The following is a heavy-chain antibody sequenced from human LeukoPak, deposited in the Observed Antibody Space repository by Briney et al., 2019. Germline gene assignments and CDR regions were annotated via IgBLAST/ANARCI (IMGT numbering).Heavy chain of an antibody. CDR3: ARDRDVVVPAAMPGYYYGMDV. CDR2: ISAYNGNT. V-gene: IGHV1-18*01. D-gene: IGHD2-2*01. J-gene: IGHJ6*02. Sequence: ASVKVSCKASGYTFTSYGISWVRQAPGQGLEWMGWISAYNGNTNYAQKLQGRVTMTTDTSTSTAYVELRSLRSDDTAVYYCARDRDVVVPAAMPGYYYGMDVWGQGTTVTVSS. CDR1: GYTFTSYG.